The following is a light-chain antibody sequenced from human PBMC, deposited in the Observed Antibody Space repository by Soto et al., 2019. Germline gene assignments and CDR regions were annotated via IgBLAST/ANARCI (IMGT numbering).Light chain of an antibody. Sequence: QSALTQPASVSGSPGPSITISCTGHSSDVGGYNYVSWYQQHPGKAPRLMIYEVSNRPSWVSNRFSGSKSGNTASLTISGLQAEDEADYYCSSYTSSSPYVFGTGTKLTVL. CDR3: SSYTSSSPYV. CDR1: SSDVGGYNY. J-gene: IGLJ1*01. V-gene: IGLV2-14*01. CDR2: EVS.